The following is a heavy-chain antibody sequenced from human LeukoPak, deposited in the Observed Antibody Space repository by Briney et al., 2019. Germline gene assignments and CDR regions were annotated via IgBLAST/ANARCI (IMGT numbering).Heavy chain of an antibody. CDR2: IWYDGSNK. CDR1: GFTFSSYA. CDR3: ARAYYDSSGYHPSYYFDY. V-gene: IGHV3-33*08. J-gene: IGHJ4*02. D-gene: IGHD3-22*01. Sequence: WGSLRLSCAASGFTFSSYAIHWVRQAPGKGLEWVAVIWYDGSNKYYADSVKGRFTVSRDNSKNTLYLQMNSLRAEDTAVYYCARAYYDSSGYHPSYYFDYWGQGTLVTVSS.